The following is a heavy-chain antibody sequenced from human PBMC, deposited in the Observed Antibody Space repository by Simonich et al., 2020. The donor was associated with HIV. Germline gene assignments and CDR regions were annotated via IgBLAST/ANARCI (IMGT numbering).Heavy chain of an antibody. V-gene: IGHV1-2*06. CDR3: ASGMMGFDY. Sequence: QVQLVQSGAEVKKPGASVKVSCKASGYRFTGFYMHWVRQAPGQGLEWLGRIKPNIGGTDYAQNFQGRVTLTSDTSISTAYMELSGLRSDDTAVYYCASGMMGFDYWGQGTLVTVSS. CDR1: GYRFTGFY. CDR2: IKPNIGGT. D-gene: IGHD3-16*01. J-gene: IGHJ4*02.